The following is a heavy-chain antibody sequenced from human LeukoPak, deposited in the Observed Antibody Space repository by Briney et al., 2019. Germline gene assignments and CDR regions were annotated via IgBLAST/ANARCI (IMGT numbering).Heavy chain of an antibody. D-gene: IGHD3-22*01. Sequence: ASVKVSCKVSGYTLTELSMHWVRQAPGKGLEWMGGLDPEDGETIYAQKFQGRVTMTEDTSTDTAYMELSSLRSEDTAVYYCATPRPHYYDSSGYKGDAFDIWGQGTMVTVSS. V-gene: IGHV1-24*01. CDR1: GYTLTELS. J-gene: IGHJ3*02. CDR2: LDPEDGET. CDR3: ATPRPHYYDSSGYKGDAFDI.